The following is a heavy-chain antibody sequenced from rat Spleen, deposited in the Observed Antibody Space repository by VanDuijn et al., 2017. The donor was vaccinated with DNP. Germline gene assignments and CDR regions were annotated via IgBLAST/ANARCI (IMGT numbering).Heavy chain of an antibody. Sequence: EVQLVESGGGLVQPGRSLKLSCAASGFIFSGHYMAWVRQAPKKGLEWVATIGVNGGRTYYPGSVTGRFTISRDDASSSLYLQMDSLRSEDTATYYCTTRTYYGYNWGQGVMVTVSS. CDR3: TTRTYYGYN. CDR1: GFIFSGHY. CDR2: IGVNGGRT. D-gene: IGHD1-9*01. J-gene: IGHJ2*01. V-gene: IGHV5-20*01.